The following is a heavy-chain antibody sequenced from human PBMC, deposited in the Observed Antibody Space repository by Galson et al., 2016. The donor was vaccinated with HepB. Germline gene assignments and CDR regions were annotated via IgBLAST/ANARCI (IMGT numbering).Heavy chain of an antibody. V-gene: IGHV3-30*18. CDR3: AKDLGPARFPEGWFDP. D-gene: IGHD6-6*01. CDR2: ISYDGKNK. Sequence: SLRLSCAASGFTFSSYGMHWVRQAPGKGLEWVSLISYDGKNKYHGDSVKGRFTISRDNSKNMLHLQMDSLRTDDTAVYYCAKDLGPARFPEGWFDPWGQGTQVTVSS. J-gene: IGHJ5*02. CDR1: GFTFSSYG.